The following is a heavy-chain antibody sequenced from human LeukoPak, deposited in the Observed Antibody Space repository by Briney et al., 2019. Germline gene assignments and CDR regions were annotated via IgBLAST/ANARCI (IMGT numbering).Heavy chain of an antibody. CDR3: ARDTRGLDYWYFDL. Sequence: ASVKVSCKASGYTLTDYYIHGVRQAPGQGLEWMGRINPNSGGTLYAQIFQGRVTMTRYTSISTAYLELSRLRSDDTAVYYCARDTRGLDYWYFDLWGRGTLVTVSS. CDR1: GYTLTDYY. V-gene: IGHV1-2*06. J-gene: IGHJ2*01. D-gene: IGHD3-10*01. CDR2: INPNSGGT.